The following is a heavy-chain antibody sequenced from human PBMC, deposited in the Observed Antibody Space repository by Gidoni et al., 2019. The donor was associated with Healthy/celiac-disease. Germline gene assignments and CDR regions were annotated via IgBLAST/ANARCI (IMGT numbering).Heavy chain of an antibody. D-gene: IGHD3-3*01. CDR3: AKSSAYYDFWFDP. CDR2: ISWNSGSI. CDR1: GFTFDDYA. Sequence: EVQLVESGGGLVQPGRSLRLSCAASGFTFDDYAMHWVRQAPGKGLEWVSGISWNSGSIGYADSVKGRFTISRDNAKNSLYLQMNSLRAEDTALYYCAKSSAYYDFWFDPWGQGTLVTVSS. V-gene: IGHV3-9*01. J-gene: IGHJ5*02.